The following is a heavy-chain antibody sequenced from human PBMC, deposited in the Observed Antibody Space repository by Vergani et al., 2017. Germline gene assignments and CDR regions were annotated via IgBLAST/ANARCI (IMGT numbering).Heavy chain of an antibody. J-gene: IGHJ3*02. D-gene: IGHD3-22*01. Sequence: QVQLVQSGAEVKKPGSSVKVSCKASGGTFSSYAISWVRQAPGQGLEWMGGIIPIFGTANDAQKFQGRVTITADESTSTAYMELSSLRSEDTAVYYCARGLLDYYDSSGYHGDAFDIWGQGTMVTVSS. CDR3: ARGLLDYYDSSGYHGDAFDI. V-gene: IGHV1-69*01. CDR2: IIPIFGTA. CDR1: GGTFSSYA.